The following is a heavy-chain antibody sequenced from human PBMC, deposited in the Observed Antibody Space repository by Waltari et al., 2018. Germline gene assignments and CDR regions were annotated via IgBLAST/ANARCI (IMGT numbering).Heavy chain of an antibody. J-gene: IGHJ4*02. CDR2: ISWNSGSI. D-gene: IGHD4-17*01. Sequence: VSGISWNSGSIGYADSVKGRFTISRDNAKNSLYLQMNSLRAEDTALYYCAKADYGDYVHPYYFDYWGQGTLVTVSS. CDR3: AKADYGDYVHPYYFDY. V-gene: IGHV3-9*01.